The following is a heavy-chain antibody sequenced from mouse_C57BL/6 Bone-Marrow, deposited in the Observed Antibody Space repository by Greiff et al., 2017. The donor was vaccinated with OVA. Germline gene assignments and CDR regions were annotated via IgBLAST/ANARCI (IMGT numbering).Heavy chain of an antibody. Sequence: EVQLVESGGGLVKPGGSLKLSCAASGFTFSSYAMSWVRQTPEKRLEWVATISDGGSYTYYPNNVKGRFTISRDNAKNNLYLQMSHLKSEDTAMYYCARGRDYWGQGTSVTVSS. CDR1: GFTFSSYA. J-gene: IGHJ4*01. CDR3: ARGRDY. CDR2: ISDGGSYT. V-gene: IGHV5-4*01.